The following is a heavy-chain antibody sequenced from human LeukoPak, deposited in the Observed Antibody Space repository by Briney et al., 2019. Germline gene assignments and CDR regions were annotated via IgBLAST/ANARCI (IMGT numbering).Heavy chain of an antibody. Sequence: SQTLSLTCTVAGGSISSYYWSSIRQPAGKGLEWIGRIYTSGSTNYNPSLKSRVTMSVDTSKNQFSLKLSSVTAADTAVYYCVGGYDYVADYWGQGTLVTVSS. CDR2: IYTSGST. CDR1: GGSISSYY. CDR3: VGGYDYVADY. D-gene: IGHD5-12*01. J-gene: IGHJ4*02. V-gene: IGHV4-4*07.